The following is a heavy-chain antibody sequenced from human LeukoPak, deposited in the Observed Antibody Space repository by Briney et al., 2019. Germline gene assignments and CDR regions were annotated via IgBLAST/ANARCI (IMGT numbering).Heavy chain of an antibody. V-gene: IGHV4-59*01. CDR3: ARTGYCSGGSCYSPSSYYYYMDV. Sequence: SETLSLTCTVSGGSISSYYWSWIRQPPGKGLEWIGYIYYSGSTNYNPSLKSRVTISVDTSKNQFSLKLSAVTAADTAVYYCARTGYCSGGSCYSPSSYYYYMDVWGKGTTVTVS. CDR2: IYYSGST. D-gene: IGHD2-15*01. CDR1: GGSISSYY. J-gene: IGHJ6*03.